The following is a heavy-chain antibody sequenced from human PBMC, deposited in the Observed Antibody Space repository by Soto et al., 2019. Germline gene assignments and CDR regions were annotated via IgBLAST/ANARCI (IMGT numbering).Heavy chain of an antibody. V-gene: IGHV1-18*01. D-gene: IGHD3-10*01. CDR1: GYTFTSYG. CDR2: ISAYNGMA. Sequence: GASVKVSCKASGYTFTSYGISWVRQAPGQGLEWMGWISAYNGMANYAQTFQGRVTMTADTSTSTAYMELNSLRSEDTAVYYCARERAPYYYGSGNSDAFDIWGQGTMVTVSS. J-gene: IGHJ3*02. CDR3: ARERAPYYYGSGNSDAFDI.